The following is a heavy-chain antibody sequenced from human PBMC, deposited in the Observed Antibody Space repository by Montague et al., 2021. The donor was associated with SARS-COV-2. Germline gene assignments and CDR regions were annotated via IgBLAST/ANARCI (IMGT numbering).Heavy chain of an antibody. Sequence: SETLSLTCTVSGVSISSSSYYWGWIRQPPGKGLEWIGSIYYRGSTYYNPSLKSRVTISVDTSKSQFSLKLSSVTAADTAVYYCARHRAAAGIWYFDLWGRGTPVTVSS. D-gene: IGHD6-13*01. V-gene: IGHV4-39*01. CDR3: ARHRAAAGIWYFDL. CDR1: GVSISSSSYY. J-gene: IGHJ2*01. CDR2: IYYRGST.